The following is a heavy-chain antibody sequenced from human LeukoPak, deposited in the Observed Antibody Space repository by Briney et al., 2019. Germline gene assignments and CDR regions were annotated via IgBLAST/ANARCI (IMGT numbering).Heavy chain of an antibody. Sequence: SETLSLTCAVYGGSFSVYYWGWIRQRPGKGLEWIGAINHSGSTNYNPSLKSRVTRSVDTSKNQFSLKLSSVTAADTAVYYCARGSEYYDSSGYGNYWGQGTLVTVSS. D-gene: IGHD3-22*01. CDR3: ARGSEYYDSSGYGNY. V-gene: IGHV4-34*01. J-gene: IGHJ4*02. CDR1: GGSFSVYY. CDR2: INHSGST.